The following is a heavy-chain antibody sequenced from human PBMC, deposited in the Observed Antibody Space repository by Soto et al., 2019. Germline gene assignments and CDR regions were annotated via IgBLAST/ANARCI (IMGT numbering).Heavy chain of an antibody. CDR3: ARSSVSAYWFDP. CDR1: GYTFTRYG. Sequence: QVQLVQSGAEVKKPGASVKVSCKASGYTFTRYGISWVRQAHGQGLEWMGWISPYNGNTNYAQKLQGRVTMTTDTSTSTSYMERRSLRSDDTAVYYCARSSVSAYWFDPWGQGTLVTVSS. V-gene: IGHV1-18*01. D-gene: IGHD3-3*02. J-gene: IGHJ5*02. CDR2: ISPYNGNT.